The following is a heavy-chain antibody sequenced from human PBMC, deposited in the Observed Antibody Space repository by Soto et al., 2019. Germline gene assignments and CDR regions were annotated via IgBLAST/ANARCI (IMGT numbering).Heavy chain of an antibody. D-gene: IGHD1-7*01. CDR1: GFTVSSNY. J-gene: IGHJ5*02. CDR2: IYSGGST. Sequence: PGGSLRLSCAASGFTVSSNYMSWVRQAPGKGLEWVSVIYSGGSTYYADSVKGRFTISRDNSKNTLYLQMNSLRAEDTAVYYCARSAVELYLHPWGQGTLVTVSS. V-gene: IGHV3-66*01. CDR3: ARSAVELYLHP.